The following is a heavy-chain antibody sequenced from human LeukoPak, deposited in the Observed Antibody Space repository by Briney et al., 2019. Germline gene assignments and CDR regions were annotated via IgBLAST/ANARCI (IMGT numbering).Heavy chain of an antibody. CDR3: ARGYSGSYGRFDY. V-gene: IGHV4-59*01. Sequence: SETLSLTCTVSGGSISSYYWSWIRQSPGKGLEWIGYIYYSGSTNYNPSLKSRVTISLDTSRKQFPLKLSSVTAADTAVYYCARGYSGSYGRFDYWGQGTLVTVSS. CDR1: GGSISSYY. J-gene: IGHJ4*02. D-gene: IGHD1-26*01. CDR2: IYYSGST.